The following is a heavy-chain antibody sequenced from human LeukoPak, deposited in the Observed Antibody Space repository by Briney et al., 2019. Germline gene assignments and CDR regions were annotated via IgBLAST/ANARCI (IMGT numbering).Heavy chain of an antibody. Sequence: GGSLRLSCAASGFTFSSYGMHWVRQAPGKGLEWVAFIRYDGSNKYYTDSVKGRFTISRDNSKNTLYLQMNSLRAEDTAVYYCAKSVVVIAMFAFDIWGQGTMVTVSS. J-gene: IGHJ3*02. D-gene: IGHD2-21*01. CDR3: AKSVVVIAMFAFDI. CDR1: GFTFSSYG. CDR2: IRYDGSNK. V-gene: IGHV3-30*02.